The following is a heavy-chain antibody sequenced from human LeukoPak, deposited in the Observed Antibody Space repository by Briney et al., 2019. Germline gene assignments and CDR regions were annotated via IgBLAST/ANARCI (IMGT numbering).Heavy chain of an antibody. Sequence: PGGSLRLSCAASGFTFSSYSMNWVRQAPGKGLEWVSSITSSSSYIYYADSVKGRFTISRDNAKNSLYLQMNGLRAEDTAVYYCARDLSSGCSLDHWGQGTLVTVSS. D-gene: IGHD6-19*01. CDR2: ITSSSSYI. J-gene: IGHJ4*02. CDR1: GFTFSSYS. V-gene: IGHV3-21*01. CDR3: ARDLSSGCSLDH.